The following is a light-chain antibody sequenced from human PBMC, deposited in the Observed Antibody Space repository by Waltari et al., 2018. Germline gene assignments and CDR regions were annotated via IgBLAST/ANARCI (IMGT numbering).Light chain of an antibody. CDR3: QSYDISNHWV. V-gene: IGLV6-57*03. J-gene: IGLJ3*02. CDR1: SGSIASTN. CDR2: EHN. Sequence: NFMLTQPHSVSESPGKTVTISCTRSSGSIASTNAQWYQQRPGSAPTTVIYEHNQRPSGVPDRFSGSIDSSSNSASLTISGLKTEDEADYYCQSYDISNHWVFGGGTKLTVL.